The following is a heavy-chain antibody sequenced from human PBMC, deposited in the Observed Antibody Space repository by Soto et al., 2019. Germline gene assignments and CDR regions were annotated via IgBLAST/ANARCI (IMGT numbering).Heavy chain of an antibody. J-gene: IGHJ4*02. CDR2: IIHSGNT. V-gene: IGHV4-34*12. Sequence: QVQLQQWGAGLLKPSETLSLTCAISGGSFSGDYWSWIRQAPGKGLEWIGDIIHSGNTNYNPSLESRVSIALDTSRNQFSLRLTSVTAADTAVYFCAREGGPRMYGNLWGSFRFDSWGQGTLVTVSS. D-gene: IGHD3-16*02. CDR3: AREGGPRMYGNLWGSFRFDS. CDR1: GGSFSGDY.